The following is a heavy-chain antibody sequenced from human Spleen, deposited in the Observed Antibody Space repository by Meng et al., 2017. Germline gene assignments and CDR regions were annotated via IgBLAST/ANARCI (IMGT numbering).Heavy chain of an antibody. CDR1: GYSITGSYN. CDR3: ARGPTTMAHDFDY. Sequence: GSLRLSCAVSGYSITGSYNWGWIRQSPGKGLEWIGSIYQSGSTYYNPSLKSRVTMSADTSKNQFSLKLTSVTAADTAVYYCARGPTTMAHDFDYWGQGTQVTVSS. V-gene: IGHV4-38-2*01. D-gene: IGHD4-11*01. CDR2: IYQSGST. J-gene: IGHJ4*02.